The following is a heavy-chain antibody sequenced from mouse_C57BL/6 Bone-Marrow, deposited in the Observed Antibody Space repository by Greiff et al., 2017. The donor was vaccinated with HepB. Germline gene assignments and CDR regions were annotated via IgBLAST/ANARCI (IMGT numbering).Heavy chain of an antibody. CDR1: GYTFTSYG. CDR3: ASPTVVADYFDY. CDR2: IYPRSGNT. D-gene: IGHD1-1*01. Sequence: VQLQQSGAELARPGASVKLSCKASGYTFTSYGISWVKQRTGQGLEWIGVIYPRSGNTYYNEKFKGKATLTADKSSSTAYMELRSLTSEDSAVYFCASPTVVADYFDYWGQGTTLTVSS. V-gene: IGHV1-81*01. J-gene: IGHJ2*01.